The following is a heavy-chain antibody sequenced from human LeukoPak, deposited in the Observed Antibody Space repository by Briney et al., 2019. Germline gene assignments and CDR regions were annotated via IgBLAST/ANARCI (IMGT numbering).Heavy chain of an antibody. Sequence: GGSLRLSCTVSGFTFSSYAMSWVRQAPGKGLEWVSAISNSGSSTYYADSVKGRFTISRDNSKNTLFLQMNSLRAEDTAVYYCAKSHQWLVLGAFDPWGQGTLVTVSS. D-gene: IGHD6-19*01. J-gene: IGHJ5*02. CDR3: AKSHQWLVLGAFDP. CDR2: ISNSGSST. V-gene: IGHV3-23*01. CDR1: GFTFSSYA.